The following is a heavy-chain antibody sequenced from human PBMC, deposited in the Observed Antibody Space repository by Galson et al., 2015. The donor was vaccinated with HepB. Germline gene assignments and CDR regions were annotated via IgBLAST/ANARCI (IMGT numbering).Heavy chain of an antibody. Sequence: SETLSLTCAVYGGSFSGYYWSWIRQPPGKGLEWIGEIKHSGSTNYNPSLKSRVTISVDTSKNQFSLKLSSVTAADTAVYYCARGWGNRYFDYWGQGTLVTVSA. CDR2: IKHSGST. D-gene: IGHD7-27*01. CDR1: GGSFSGYY. V-gene: IGHV4-34*01. CDR3: ARGWGNRYFDY. J-gene: IGHJ4*02.